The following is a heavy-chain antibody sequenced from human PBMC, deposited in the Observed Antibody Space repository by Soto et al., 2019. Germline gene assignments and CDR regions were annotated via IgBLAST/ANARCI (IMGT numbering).Heavy chain of an antibody. V-gene: IGHV4-59*01. CDR3: AGEALRRGYSYGTFDY. J-gene: IGHJ4*02. D-gene: IGHD5-18*01. Sequence: SETLSLTCTVSCGSISSDYRRWLRQPPGKGLEWIGCTSYSGSTNYTPSLKSRVTISVDTSKNQFSLKLRSVTAADTAVYYCAGEALRRGYSYGTFDYWGQGTLVTVSS. CDR2: TSYSGST. CDR1: CGSISSDY.